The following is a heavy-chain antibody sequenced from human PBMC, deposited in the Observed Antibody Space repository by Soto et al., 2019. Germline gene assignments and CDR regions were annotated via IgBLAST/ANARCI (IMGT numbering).Heavy chain of an antibody. J-gene: IGHJ4*01. V-gene: IGHV4-59*08. CDR3: ARHHDYGDSYFDY. CDR1: GGSISSYY. D-gene: IGHD4-17*01. CDR2: IYYSGST. Sequence: SETLSLTCTVSGGSISSYYWSWIRQPPGKGLEWIGYIYYSGSTNYNPSLKSRVTISVDTSKNQFSLKLSSVTAADTAVYYCARHHDYGDSYFDYWGHGTLVTVPS.